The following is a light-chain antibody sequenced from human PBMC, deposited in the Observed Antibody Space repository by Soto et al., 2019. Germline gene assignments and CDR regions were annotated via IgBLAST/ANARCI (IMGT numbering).Light chain of an antibody. J-gene: IGKJ3*01. Sequence: EIVLTQSPGTLSLSPGERVTLSCRASQSVSSSYLAWYQQKPGQAPRLLIYGASSRATGIPDRFSGSGSGTDFTLTISRLEPEDFAVYYCQQYGSSPPTFTFGPGTKVDIK. CDR1: QSVSSSY. V-gene: IGKV3-20*01. CDR3: QQYGSSPPTFT. CDR2: GAS.